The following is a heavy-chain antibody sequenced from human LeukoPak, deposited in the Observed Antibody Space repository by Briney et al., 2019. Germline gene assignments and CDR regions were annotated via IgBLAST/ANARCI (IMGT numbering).Heavy chain of an antibody. CDR3: AKEPKYQLLSYYFDY. J-gene: IGHJ4*02. Sequence: GESLSLSCAASGFTFSNYALHWVRQAPGKGLEWVAFIRYDGTNTYYADSVKGRFTISRDNSKNTLYLQMISLRAEDTALYYCAKEPKYQLLSYYFDYWGQGTLVTVSS. CDR2: IRYDGTNT. V-gene: IGHV3-30*02. D-gene: IGHD2-2*01. CDR1: GFTFSNYA.